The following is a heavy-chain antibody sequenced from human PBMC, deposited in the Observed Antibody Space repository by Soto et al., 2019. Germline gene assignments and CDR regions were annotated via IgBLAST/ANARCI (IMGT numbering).Heavy chain of an antibody. Sequence: SETLSLTCTVSGGSINTFYWSWVRQPAGKGLEWIGRIFSSGSTSFNPSLEGRVAMSVDTSKNHFSLNLSSVTAADMAVYYCAREGSYSAYNFAHGIQLWSFDFWGQGALVTVSS. V-gene: IGHV4-4*07. CDR2: IFSSGST. J-gene: IGHJ4*02. D-gene: IGHD5-12*01. CDR3: AREGSYSAYNFAHGIQLWSFDF. CDR1: GGSINTFY.